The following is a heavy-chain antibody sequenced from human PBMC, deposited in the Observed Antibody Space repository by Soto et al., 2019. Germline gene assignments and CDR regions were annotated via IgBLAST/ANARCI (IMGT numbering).Heavy chain of an antibody. CDR2: ISYDGSNK. CDR1: GFTFSSYG. Sequence: QVQLVESGGGVVQPGRSLRLSCAASGFTFSSYGMQWVRQAPGKGLEWVAVISYDGSNKYYADSVKGRFTISRDNSKNTLYLQMNSLGSEDTDVYYCAKDRGGELDYWGQGTLVTVSS. V-gene: IGHV3-30*18. CDR3: AKDRGGELDY. J-gene: IGHJ4*02. D-gene: IGHD1-26*01.